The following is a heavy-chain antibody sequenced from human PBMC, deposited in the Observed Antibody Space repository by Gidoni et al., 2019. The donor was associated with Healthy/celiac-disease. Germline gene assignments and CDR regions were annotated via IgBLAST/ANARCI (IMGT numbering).Heavy chain of an antibody. V-gene: IGHV4-59*01. CDR1: GGSISSYY. J-gene: IGHJ4*02. Sequence: QVQLQASGPGLVKPSETLSLSCPVSGGSISSYYWGWIRQPPGKGLEWIGYIYYSGSTNYNPYLKSRVTISVDTSKNQFSLKLSSVTAADTAVYYCARDGTTGPAFDYWGQGTLVTVSS. CDR2: IYYSGST. CDR3: ARDGTTGPAFDY. D-gene: IGHD1-7*01.